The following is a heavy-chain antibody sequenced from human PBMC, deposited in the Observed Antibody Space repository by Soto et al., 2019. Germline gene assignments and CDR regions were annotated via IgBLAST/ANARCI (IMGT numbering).Heavy chain of an antibody. CDR1: GFTFSSYS. V-gene: IGHV3-21*01. Sequence: EVQLVESGGGLVKPGGSLRLSCAASGFTFSSYSMNWVRQARGKGLEWVSSISSSSSYIYYADSVKGRFTISRDNAKNSLYLQMNSLRAEDTAVYYCARALSFYGDWNAFDIWGQGTMVTVSS. J-gene: IGHJ3*02. D-gene: IGHD4-17*01. CDR2: ISSSSSYI. CDR3: ARALSFYGDWNAFDI.